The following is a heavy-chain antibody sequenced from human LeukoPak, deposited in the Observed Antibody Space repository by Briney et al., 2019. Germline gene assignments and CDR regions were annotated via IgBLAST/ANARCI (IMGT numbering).Heavy chain of an antibody. J-gene: IGHJ5*02. CDR1: GGSFSGYY. D-gene: IGHD2-2*01. CDR3: AGPGYCSSTSCFNGRGWFDP. V-gene: IGHV4-34*01. Sequence: SETLSLTCAVYGGSFSGYYWSWIRQPPGKGLEWIGEINHSGSTNYNPSLKSRVTISVDTSKNQFSLKLSSVTAADTAVYYCAGPGYCSSTSCFNGRGWFDPWGQGTLVTVSS. CDR2: INHSGST.